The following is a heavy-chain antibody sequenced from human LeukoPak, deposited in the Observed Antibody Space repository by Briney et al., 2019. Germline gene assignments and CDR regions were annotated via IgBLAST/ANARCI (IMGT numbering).Heavy chain of an antibody. V-gene: IGHV3-74*03. CDR2: IYNDGSRT. CDR3: AKAPVTTCRGAFCYPFDY. Sequence: GGSLRLSCAASGFPFSSYWMHWVRQAPGKGLLWVSRIYNDGSRTTYADSVKGRFTISRDSSKNTLFLQMNRLRPEDAAVYYCAKAPVTTCRGAFCYPFDYWGLGTLVTVSS. J-gene: IGHJ4*02. CDR1: GFPFSSYW. D-gene: IGHD2-15*01.